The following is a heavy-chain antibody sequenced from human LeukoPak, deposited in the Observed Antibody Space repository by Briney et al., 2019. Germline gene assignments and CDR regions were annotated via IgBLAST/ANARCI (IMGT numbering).Heavy chain of an antibody. CDR3: ARGGTELVIPTS. J-gene: IGHJ5*02. CDR1: GFTFSDYY. D-gene: IGHD3-9*01. V-gene: IGHV3-7*01. CDR2: IKQDGSEK. Sequence: GGSLRLSCAASGFTFSDYYMSWIRQAPGKGLEWVANIKQDGSEKYYLDSVKGRFTISRDNAKNLLYLQMNSLRTEDTALYYCARGGTELVIPTSWGQGTLVTVSS.